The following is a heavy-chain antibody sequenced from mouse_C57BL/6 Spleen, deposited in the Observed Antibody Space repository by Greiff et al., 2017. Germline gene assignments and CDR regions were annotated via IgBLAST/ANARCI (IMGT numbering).Heavy chain of an antibody. D-gene: IGHD2-14*01. V-gene: IGHV3-6*01. Sequence: ESGPGLVKPSQSLSLTCSVTGYSITSGYYWNWIRQFPGNKLEWMGYISYDGSNNYNPSLKNRISISRDTSKNQFFLQLNSVTTEDTATYYCASGYGWGYYAMDYWGQGTSVTVSS. J-gene: IGHJ4*01. CDR2: ISYDGSN. CDR1: GYSITSGYY. CDR3: ASGYGWGYYAMDY.